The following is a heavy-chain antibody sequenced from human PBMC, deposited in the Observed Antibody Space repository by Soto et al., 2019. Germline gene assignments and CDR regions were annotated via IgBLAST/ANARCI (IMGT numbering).Heavy chain of an antibody. CDR2: MYYGGAT. CDR1: GGSISSNSYY. D-gene: IGHD3-16*01. CDR3: ARHAAYDSVWGKSDGSDY. J-gene: IGHJ4*02. V-gene: IGHV4-39*01. Sequence: QLQLQESGPGLVKPSETLSLACTVSGGSISSNSYYWDWIRQPPGKGLEWIGSMYYGGATYHNPSLPRRVTISVDTSKNQFSLHLSSVTAADTAVYYCARHAAYDSVWGKSDGSDYWGQGTLVTVSS.